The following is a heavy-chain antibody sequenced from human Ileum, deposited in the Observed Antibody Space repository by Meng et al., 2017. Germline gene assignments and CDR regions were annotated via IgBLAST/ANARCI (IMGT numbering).Heavy chain of an antibody. CDR3: ARYIGPDY. CDR2: ISGSGGST. CDR1: EFTFSNYA. D-gene: IGHD1-1*01. J-gene: IGHJ4*02. V-gene: IGHV3-23*01. Sequence: GGSLRLSCAASEFTFSNYAMSWVRQAPGKGLEGVSAISGSGGSTYYADSVKGRFTISRDNSKNTLYLQMNTLRAEDTAVYYCARYIGPDYWGQGTLVTVSS.